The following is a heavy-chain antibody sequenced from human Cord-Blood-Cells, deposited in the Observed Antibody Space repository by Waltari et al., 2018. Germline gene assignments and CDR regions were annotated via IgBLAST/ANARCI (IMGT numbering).Heavy chain of an antibody. Sequence: QVQLVQSGAEVKKPGASVKVSCKVSGYTLTELSMHWVRQAPGKGLEWMGGFDPEDGETIYAQKFQGRGTMTKDKSTNTAYMELSSLRSEDTAVYYCATDRAAAGSYWYFDLWGRGTLVTVSS. CDR2: FDPEDGET. J-gene: IGHJ2*01. CDR1: GYTLTELS. D-gene: IGHD6-13*01. V-gene: IGHV1-24*01. CDR3: ATDRAAAGSYWYFDL.